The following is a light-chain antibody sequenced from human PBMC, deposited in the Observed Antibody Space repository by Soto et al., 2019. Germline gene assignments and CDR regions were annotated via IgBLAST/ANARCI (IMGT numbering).Light chain of an antibody. CDR1: QGISNF. V-gene: IGKV1-27*01. CDR2: AAS. CDR3: QKYKSAPSLT. Sequence: DIQMTHSPSSLSASVGDRVTITCRASQGISNFLAWYQHKPGKVPKLLIYAASTLQSGVPSRFSGSGSGTDFTLTISSLQPEDVATYYCQKYKSAPSLTFGGGTKVEIK. J-gene: IGKJ4*01.